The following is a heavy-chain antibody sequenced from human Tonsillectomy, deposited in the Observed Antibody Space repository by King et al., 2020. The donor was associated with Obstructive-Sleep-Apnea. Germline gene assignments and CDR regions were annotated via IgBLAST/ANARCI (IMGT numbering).Heavy chain of an antibody. Sequence: VQLVESGGGVVQTGRSRRLSCAVSGFTFSNHNMHWVRQAPGKGLEWVGSIYHDGRNKLYGDSVKGRFTISRDNSGNTLFLDMNNLRVDDTGVYFSAREKLVVAAPDYWGQGTLVSVPS. V-gene: IGHV3-33*01. CDR1: GFTFSNHN. CDR2: IYHDGRNK. J-gene: IGHJ4*02. CDR3: AREKLVVAAPDY. D-gene: IGHD2-15*01.